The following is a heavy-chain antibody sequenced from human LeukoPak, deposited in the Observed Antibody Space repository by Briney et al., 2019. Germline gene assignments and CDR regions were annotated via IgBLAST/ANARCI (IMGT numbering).Heavy chain of an antibody. V-gene: IGHV3-33*01. D-gene: IGHD2-2*01. CDR1: GFTFSGYG. CDR2: IWDDGSNK. CDR3: ARGAYSTSWSRDRFDP. Sequence: GGSLRLSCAASGFTFSGYGMHWVRQAPGKGLEWVAVIWDDGSNKYYADSVKGRFTISRDNSKNTLYLQMNSLRAEDTAVYYCARGAYSTSWSRDRFDPLGQGTLVTVSS. J-gene: IGHJ5*02.